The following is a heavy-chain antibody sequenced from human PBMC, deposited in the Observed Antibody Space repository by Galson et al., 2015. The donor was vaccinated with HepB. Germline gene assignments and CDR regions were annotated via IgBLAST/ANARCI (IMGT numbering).Heavy chain of an antibody. CDR3: ARDLTYYDILTGSFVKYFDY. V-gene: IGHV3-74*01. D-gene: IGHD3-9*01. CDR2: INSDGSST. CDR1: GFTFSSYW. J-gene: IGHJ4*02. Sequence: SLRLSCAASGFTFSSYWMHWVRQAPGKGLVWVSRINSDGSSTSYADSVKGRFTISRDNAKNTLYLQMNSLRAEDTAVYYCARDLTYYDILTGSFVKYFDYWGQGILVTVSS.